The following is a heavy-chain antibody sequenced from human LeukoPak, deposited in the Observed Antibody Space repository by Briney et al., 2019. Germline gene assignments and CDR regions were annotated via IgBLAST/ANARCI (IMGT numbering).Heavy chain of an antibody. CDR3: AREVLGARAFEY. Sequence: PSETLSLTCSVSGGSMSGYYWSWIRQPPGKGLEWIGYIYYSGSTNYNPSLKSRVTISVDTSKNQFSLKLSSVTAADTAVYYCAREVLGARAFEYWGLGILVTVSS. D-gene: IGHD1-26*01. CDR2: IYYSGST. V-gene: IGHV4-59*12. J-gene: IGHJ4*02. CDR1: GGSMSGYY.